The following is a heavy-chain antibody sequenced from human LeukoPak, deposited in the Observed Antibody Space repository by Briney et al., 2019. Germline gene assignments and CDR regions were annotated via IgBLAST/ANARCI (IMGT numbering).Heavy chain of an antibody. CDR2: ISAYNGNTNSAQNT. J-gene: IGHJ4*02. V-gene: IGHV1-18*01. Sequence: ASVKVSCKASGYTFDTYGISWVRQAPGQGLEWMGWISAYNGNTNSAQNTNYAQKLQGRVTMTTETSTSTAYMEVRSLRSDDTAVYYCARGDYGDKFDYWGQGTLVTISS. CDR1: GYTFDTYG. CDR3: ARGDYGDKFDY. D-gene: IGHD4-17*01.